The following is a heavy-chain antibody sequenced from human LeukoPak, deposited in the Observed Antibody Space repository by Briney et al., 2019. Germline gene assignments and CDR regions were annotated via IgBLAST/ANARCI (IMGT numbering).Heavy chain of an antibody. CDR3: AKIPAILYDSSGYYSDYFDY. V-gene: IGHV3-11*03. D-gene: IGHD3-22*01. CDR2: ISSSSSYT. CDR1: GFTFSDYY. Sequence: KTGGSLRLSCAASGFTFSDYYMSWIRQAPGKGLEWVSYISSSSSYTNYADSVKGRFTISRDISKNTLYLQMNSLRAEDTAIYYCAKIPAILYDSSGYYSDYFDYWGQGTLVTVSS. J-gene: IGHJ4*02.